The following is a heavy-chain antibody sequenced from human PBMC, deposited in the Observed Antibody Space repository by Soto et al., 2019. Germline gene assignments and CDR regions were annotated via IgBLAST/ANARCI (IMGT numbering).Heavy chain of an antibody. J-gene: IGHJ4*02. Sequence: EVQLVESGGGLVTPGGSLRLTCAASGFTFTKAWMNWVRQAPGKGLEGVGHIKSNTDGATTDYAAPVRGRFTISRDDSKNTLYLQLNSLKIEDAAVYYCATMVSYWGQGTLVTVSS. CDR3: ATMVSY. CDR1: GFTFTKAW. CDR2: IKSNTDGATT. D-gene: IGHD2-8*01. V-gene: IGHV3-15*07.